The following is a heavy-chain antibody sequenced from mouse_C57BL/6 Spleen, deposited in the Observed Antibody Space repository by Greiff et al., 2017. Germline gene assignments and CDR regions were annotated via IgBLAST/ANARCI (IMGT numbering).Heavy chain of an antibody. Sequence: EVQLVESGGGLVKPGGSLKLSCAASGFTFSDYGMHWVRQAPEKGLEWVAYISSGSSTIYYADTVKGRFTISRDNAKNTLFLQMTSLRSEDTAMYYCARGTTVVAHWYFDVWGTGTTGTVSS. J-gene: IGHJ1*03. V-gene: IGHV5-17*01. CDR3: ARGTTVVAHWYFDV. CDR2: ISSGSSTI. CDR1: GFTFSDYG. D-gene: IGHD1-1*01.